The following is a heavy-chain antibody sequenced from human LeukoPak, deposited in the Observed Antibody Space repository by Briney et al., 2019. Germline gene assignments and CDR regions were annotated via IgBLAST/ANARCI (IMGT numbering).Heavy chain of an antibody. CDR2: INHSGST. D-gene: IGHD3-10*01. CDR1: GGSFSGYY. Sequence: SETLSLTCAVYGGSFSGYYWSWIRQPPGKGLEWIGEINHSGSTNYNPSLKSRVTISVDTSKNQFFLKLSSVTAADTALYYCARGSYGPGAFDIWGQGTMVTVSS. J-gene: IGHJ3*02. V-gene: IGHV4-34*01. CDR3: ARGSYGPGAFDI.